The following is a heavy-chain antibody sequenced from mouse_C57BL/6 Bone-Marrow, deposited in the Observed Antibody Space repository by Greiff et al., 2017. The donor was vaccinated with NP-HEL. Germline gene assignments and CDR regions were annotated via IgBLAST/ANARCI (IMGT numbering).Heavy chain of an antibody. Sequence: QVQLQQSGPGLVQPSQSLSITCTVSGFSLTSYGVHWVRQSPGKGLEWLGVIWRGGSTDYNAAFMSRLSITKDNSKSQVFFKMNRLQADDTAIYYCAKKPLGHYAMDYWGQGTSVTVSS. J-gene: IGHJ4*01. D-gene: IGHD6-1*01. CDR1: GFSLTSYG. CDR2: IWRGGST. V-gene: IGHV2-5*01. CDR3: AKKPLGHYAMDY.